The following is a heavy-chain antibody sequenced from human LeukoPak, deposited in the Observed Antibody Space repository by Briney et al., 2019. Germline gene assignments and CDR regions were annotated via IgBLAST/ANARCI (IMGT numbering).Heavy chain of an antibody. CDR1: GFSFSSYE. Sequence: GGSLRLSCAASGFSFSSYEMNWVRQAPGKGLEWVSYISSSGSTIYYADSVKGRFTISRDNAKNSLYVQMDSLRAEDTAVYYCARDRWLQSQRYFDYWGQGILVTVSS. D-gene: IGHD5-24*01. CDR3: ARDRWLQSQRYFDY. V-gene: IGHV3-48*03. J-gene: IGHJ4*02. CDR2: ISSSGSTI.